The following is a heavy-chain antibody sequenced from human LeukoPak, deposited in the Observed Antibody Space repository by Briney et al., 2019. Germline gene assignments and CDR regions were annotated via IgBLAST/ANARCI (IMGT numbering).Heavy chain of an antibody. CDR3: AKGYYYDASGYSDFDY. CDR1: GFTFSSYA. CDR2: LSGSGGYA. V-gene: IGHV3-23*01. J-gene: IGHJ4*02. Sequence: PGGSLRLSCSASGFTFSSYAMTWVRQAPGKGLEWVSGLSGSGGYAYYADSVKGRLTISRDNSKNTLYLQMNSLRAEDTAVYYCAKGYYYDASGYSDFDYWGQGTLVTVSS. D-gene: IGHD3-22*01.